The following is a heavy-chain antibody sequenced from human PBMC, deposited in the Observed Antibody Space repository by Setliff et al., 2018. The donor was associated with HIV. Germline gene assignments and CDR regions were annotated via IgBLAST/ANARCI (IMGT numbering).Heavy chain of an antibody. Sequence: GSLRLSCAASGFTFRYAWMNWVRQAPGKGLQCVGRIKSKGDGGTTDFAAPVKGRFTISRDDSKNMLFLQMDNLRTEDTAIYYCTRLRGYSFGLASYYYYYMDVWGKGTTVTVSS. V-gene: IGHV3-15*01. CDR1: GFTFRYAW. D-gene: IGHD5-18*01. CDR3: TRLRGYSFGLASYYYYYMDV. CDR2: IKSKGDGGTT. J-gene: IGHJ6*03.